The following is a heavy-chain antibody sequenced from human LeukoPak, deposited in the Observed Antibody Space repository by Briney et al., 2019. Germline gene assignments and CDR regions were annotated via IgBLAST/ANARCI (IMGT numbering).Heavy chain of an antibody. D-gene: IGHD3-10*01. CDR1: GYTFTGYY. CDR2: ISPNSGGT. CDR3: TRDAYGSGKGYFDY. V-gene: IGHV1-2*02. J-gene: IGHJ4*02. Sequence: ASVKVSCKASGYTFTGYYIHWVRQAPGQGLEWMGWISPNSGGTNYAQKFQGRVTVTRDTSISTAYMELSRLSSDDTAVYYCTRDAYGSGKGYFDYWGQGTLVTVSS.